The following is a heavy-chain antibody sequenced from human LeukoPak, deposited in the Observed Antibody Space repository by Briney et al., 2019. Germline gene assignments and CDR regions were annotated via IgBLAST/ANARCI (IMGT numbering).Heavy chain of an antibody. J-gene: IGHJ4*02. Sequence: SETLSLTCAVSGGSISSTTSYWGWIRQPPGTGLEWIGRIYYSGSTFYNPSLKSRVTISVDTSKNQLSLRLSSVTAADTAVYYCARHGSTDYFDYWGQGTLVTVSS. CDR1: GGSISSTTSY. CDR2: IYYSGST. V-gene: IGHV4-39*01. CDR3: ARHGSTDYFDY. D-gene: IGHD2-2*03.